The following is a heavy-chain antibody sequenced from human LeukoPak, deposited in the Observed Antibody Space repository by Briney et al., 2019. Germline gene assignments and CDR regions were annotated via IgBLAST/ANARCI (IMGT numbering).Heavy chain of an antibody. J-gene: IGHJ3*02. CDR3: AKSLRLGEFAFDI. Sequence: PGGSLRLSCAASGFTFSSYEMNWVRQAPGKGLEWVSYISSSGSTIYYADSVKGRFTISRDNSKNSLYLQMNSLRAEDTALYYCAKSLRLGEFAFDIWGQGTMVTVSS. CDR2: ISSSGSTI. CDR1: GFTFSSYE. D-gene: IGHD3-16*01. V-gene: IGHV3-48*03.